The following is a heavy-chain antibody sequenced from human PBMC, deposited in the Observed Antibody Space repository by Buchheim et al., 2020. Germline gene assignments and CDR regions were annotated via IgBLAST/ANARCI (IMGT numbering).Heavy chain of an antibody. D-gene: IGHD3-10*01. Sequence: EVQLLESGGGLVQIGGSLRLSCAASGFTFNSYTMSWVRQAPGKGLEWVSSITSGGATYYTDSAGGRFTIPRDNSMSTLYSQVSSTRVEDTALYYCVQSRVSTNGLLDYWGQGTL. CDR2: ITSGGAT. J-gene: IGHJ4*02. V-gene: IGHV3-23*01. CDR3: VQSRVSTNGLLDY. CDR1: GFTFNSYT.